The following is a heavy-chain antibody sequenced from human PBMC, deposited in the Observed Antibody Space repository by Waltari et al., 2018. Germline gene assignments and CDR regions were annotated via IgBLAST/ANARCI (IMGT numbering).Heavy chain of an antibody. D-gene: IGHD1-1*01. CDR3: AKDRTGTFDY. V-gene: IGHV3-23*01. CDR2: IVGSGDRT. CDR1: GFTFSNYA. J-gene: IGHJ4*02. Sequence: VQLLESGGGLVQPGGSLRLSCAASGFTFSNYAMTWVRQAPGKGVEWVSAIVGSGDRTYYADSVKGRFTVSRDNSKNTVYLQMNSLRAEDTAVYYCAKDRTGTFDYWGQGTLVIVSS.